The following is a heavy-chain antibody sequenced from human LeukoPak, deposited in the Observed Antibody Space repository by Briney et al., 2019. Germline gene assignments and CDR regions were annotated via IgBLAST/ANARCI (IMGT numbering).Heavy chain of an antibody. Sequence: SETLSLTCTVSGASISDSSYFWGWIRQPPGKGLEWIGSIHYGGSTFYNPSLTSRVSVSVDPSKNQFYLKLTSVTVADTAVYYCARQSEHYDILTGYRPDAFDVWGQGTLVTVSS. D-gene: IGHD3-9*01. CDR3: ARQSEHYDILTGYRPDAFDV. CDR1: GASISDSSYF. J-gene: IGHJ3*01. CDR2: IHYGGST. V-gene: IGHV4-39*01.